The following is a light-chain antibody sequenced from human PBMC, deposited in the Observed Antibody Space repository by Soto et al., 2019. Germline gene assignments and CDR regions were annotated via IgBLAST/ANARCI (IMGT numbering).Light chain of an antibody. CDR3: QEYYSTPWT. Sequence: DIVMTQSPDSLAVSLGERATINCKSSQSVLYSSNNKNYLAWYQQKPGQPPKLLIYWASTRESGVPDRCSGSESGSDFTLTISSLQAEDVAVYYCQEYYSTPWTFGQGPKVEIK. CDR2: WAS. V-gene: IGKV4-1*01. CDR1: QSVLYSSNNKNY. J-gene: IGKJ1*01.